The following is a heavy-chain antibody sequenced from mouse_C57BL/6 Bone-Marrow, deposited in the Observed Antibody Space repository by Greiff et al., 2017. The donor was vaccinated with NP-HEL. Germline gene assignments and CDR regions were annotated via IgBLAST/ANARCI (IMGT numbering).Heavy chain of an antibody. CDR3: ATSRLLLLDY. Sequence: QVQLQQPGAELVKPGASVKLSCKASGYTFTSYWMQWVKQRPGQGLEWIGEIDPSDSYTNYNQKFKGKATLTVDTSSSTAYMQLSSLTSADSAVYDCATSRLLLLDYWGQGTALTVSS. CDR1: GYTFTSYW. V-gene: IGHV1-50*01. CDR2: IDPSDSYT. J-gene: IGHJ2*01. D-gene: IGHD2-1*01.